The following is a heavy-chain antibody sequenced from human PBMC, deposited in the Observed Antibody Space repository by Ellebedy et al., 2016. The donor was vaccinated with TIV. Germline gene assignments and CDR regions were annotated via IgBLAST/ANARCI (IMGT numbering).Heavy chain of an antibody. V-gene: IGHV3-15*01. Sequence: GESLKISCAASGFTFSNAWMNWVRQAPGKGLEWVGRIKSKTDGGAAAYAAPVKGSFTISSADSKNTLYLQMNSLKTEDTAVYFCTTVYRYNYDSVWGQGTLVTVSS. CDR3: TTVYRYNYDSV. J-gene: IGHJ4*02. D-gene: IGHD5-18*01. CDR1: GFTFSNAW. CDR2: IKSKTDGGAA.